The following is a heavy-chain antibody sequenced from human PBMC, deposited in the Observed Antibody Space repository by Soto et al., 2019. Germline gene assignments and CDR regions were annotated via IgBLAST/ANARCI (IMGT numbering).Heavy chain of an antibody. D-gene: IGHD2-15*01. CDR2: ISDDGASI. Sequence: GGSLRLSCEASGFSFSSFAMNWVRQAPGRGLEWVSYISDDGASIYYADSLKGRFTISRDNAKNSLYLQMNSLGVEDTAVYYCARDRGYDAHDYYYNAMDVWGQGTTVTVSS. J-gene: IGHJ6*02. CDR3: ARDRGYDAHDYYYNAMDV. V-gene: IGHV3-48*03. CDR1: GFSFSSFA.